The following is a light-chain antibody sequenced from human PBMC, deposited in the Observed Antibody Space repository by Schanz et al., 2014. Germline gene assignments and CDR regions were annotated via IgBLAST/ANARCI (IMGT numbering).Light chain of an antibody. CDR1: QSVSGS. CDR2: DAS. Sequence: EIVLTQSPATLSLSPGERATLSCRASQSVSGSLAWYQQKPGQAPRLLIYDASNRATGIPARFSGSESGTDFTLTISSLEPEDFAVYYCQQRSNWPPITFGQGTRLEIK. CDR3: QQRSNWPPIT. J-gene: IGKJ5*01. V-gene: IGKV3-11*01.